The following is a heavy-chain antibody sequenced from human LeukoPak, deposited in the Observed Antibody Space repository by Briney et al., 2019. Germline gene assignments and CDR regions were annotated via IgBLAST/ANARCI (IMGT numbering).Heavy chain of an antibody. D-gene: IGHD3-10*01. CDR3: ARRHYGSGSSIDY. V-gene: IGHV4-34*01. CDR2: INHSGST. Sequence: SENLSLTCAVYGGSFSGYYWSWIRQPPGKGLEWIGEINHSGSTNYNPSLKSRVTISVDTSKNQFSLKLSSVTAADTAVYYCARRHYGSGSSIDYWGQGTLVTVSS. CDR1: GGSFSGYY. J-gene: IGHJ4*02.